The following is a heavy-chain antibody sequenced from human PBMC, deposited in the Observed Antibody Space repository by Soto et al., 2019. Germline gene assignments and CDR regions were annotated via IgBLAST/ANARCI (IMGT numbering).Heavy chain of an antibody. Sequence: QVQLVQSGAELKKPGSSVKVSCEASGGSFISYSFTWVRQAPGQGLEWMGRIIPIQGKANYALKFHDRVTITADRSTRTAYMELRSLRPDDTAVYYCAKNLLFINHAYMDVWGKGTTVTVSS. J-gene: IGHJ6*03. D-gene: IGHD2-21*01. CDR1: GGSFISYS. V-gene: IGHV1-69*02. CDR2: IIPIQGKA. CDR3: AKNLLFINHAYMDV.